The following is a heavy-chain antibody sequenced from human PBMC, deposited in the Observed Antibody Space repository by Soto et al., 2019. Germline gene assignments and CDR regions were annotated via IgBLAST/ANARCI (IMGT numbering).Heavy chain of an antibody. Sequence: GGSLRLSCAASGFLFSNYDMAWVRQAPGKGLEWVSSISNGATRTYYADSVKGLFTISRDNSKTRLHLQMNSLRAADTAIYYCAKDATRSSGWYYCDNWGQGPMVTVSS. J-gene: IGHJ4*02. D-gene: IGHD6-19*01. CDR1: GFLFSNYD. CDR2: ISNGATRT. V-gene: IGHV3-23*01. CDR3: AKDATRSSGWYYCDN.